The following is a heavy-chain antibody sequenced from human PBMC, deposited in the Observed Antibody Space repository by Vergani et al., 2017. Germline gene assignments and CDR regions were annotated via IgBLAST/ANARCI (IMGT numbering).Heavy chain of an antibody. J-gene: IGHJ4*02. Sequence: QVQLQQWGAGVVKPSGTLSLTCAVFGESFSSFYWSWIRQPPGKGLEWIGEINNDVHTNYNPSLESRVTVSRDTAKNQFSLNLMSVTAAYTAMYYCAVRPRVNLVGGGVVTKRTFDYWSQGSLVTVSS. CDR2: INNDVHT. CDR3: AVRPRVNLVGGGVVTKRTFDY. CDR1: GESFSSFY. D-gene: IGHD2-8*02. V-gene: IGHV4-34*02.